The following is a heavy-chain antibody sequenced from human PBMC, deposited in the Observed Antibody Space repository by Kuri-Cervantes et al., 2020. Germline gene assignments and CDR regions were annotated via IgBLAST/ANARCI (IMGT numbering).Heavy chain of an antibody. CDR1: GYTFTSYD. V-gene: IGHV1-8*01. CDR2: MNPNSGNT. CDR3: SRADYFDF. J-gene: IGHJ4*02. Sequence: ASVKVSCKASGYTFTSYDINWVRQATGQGLEWMGWMNPNSGNTGYAQKFQGRVTMTRNTYISKAYMELSRLRCADTAVYYCSRADYFDFWGQGTLVTVSS.